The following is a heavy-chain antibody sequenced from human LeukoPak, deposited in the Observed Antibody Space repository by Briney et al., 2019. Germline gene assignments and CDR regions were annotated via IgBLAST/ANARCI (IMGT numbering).Heavy chain of an antibody. V-gene: IGHV4-39*01. D-gene: IGHD1-1*01. CDR3: ASTKWELDY. J-gene: IGHJ4*02. Sequence: PSETLSLTCTVYGGSISSSSYYWGWIRQPPGKGLEWIGSIYYSGSTYYNPSLRSRVTISVDTSKNQFSLKLSSVTAADTAVYYCASTKWELDYWGQGTLVTVSS. CDR2: IYYSGST. CDR1: GGSISSSSYY.